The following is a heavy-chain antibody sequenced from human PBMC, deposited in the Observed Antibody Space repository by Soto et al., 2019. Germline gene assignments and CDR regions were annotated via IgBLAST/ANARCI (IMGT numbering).Heavy chain of an antibody. CDR1: GYTFNSYG. D-gene: IGHD2-15*01. Sequence: QVQLVQSGAEVKKPGASVKVSCKAPGYTFNSYGFSWVRQGPGQGLEWMGWISAYNGNTNYAQKAQGRVTMTTDTSTSTAYMELRSLRSDDTAVYYCARESCSGGTCYSDYWGQGTLVTVSS. CDR2: ISAYNGNT. J-gene: IGHJ4*02. CDR3: ARESCSGGTCYSDY. V-gene: IGHV1-18*04.